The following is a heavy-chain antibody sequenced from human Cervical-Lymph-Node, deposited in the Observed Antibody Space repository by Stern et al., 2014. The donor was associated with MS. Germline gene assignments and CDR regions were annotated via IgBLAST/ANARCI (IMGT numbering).Heavy chain of an antibody. CDR2: ISWNSGNI. V-gene: IGHV3-9*01. J-gene: IGHJ6*02. D-gene: IGHD3-10*01. CDR1: GFHFDDYA. CDR3: AKQRVRSYFYYDMDV. Sequence: EVQLVESGGGLVQPGRSLRLSCAASGFHFDDYAMQWVRQAPGKGLEWVSGISWNSGNIGYADSVKGRFTISRDNAKNSLYLQMNSLRTEDTAVYYCAKQRVRSYFYYDMDVWGQGTTVTVSS.